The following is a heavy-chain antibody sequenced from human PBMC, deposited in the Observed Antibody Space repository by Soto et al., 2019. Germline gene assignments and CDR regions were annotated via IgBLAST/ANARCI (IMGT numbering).Heavy chain of an antibody. J-gene: IGHJ6*02. CDR2: IIPIFGTA. D-gene: IGHD5-12*01. V-gene: IGHV1-69*01. Sequence: QVQLVQSGAAVKKPGSSVKVSCKASGGTFSSYAISWVRQAPGQGLEWMGGIIPIFGTANYAQKFQGRVTITADDSTSTAYMELSSLRSEDTAVYYCASPWGDGYNYDYYYGMDVWGQGTTVPVSS. CDR3: ASPWGDGYNYDYYYGMDV. CDR1: GGTFSSYA.